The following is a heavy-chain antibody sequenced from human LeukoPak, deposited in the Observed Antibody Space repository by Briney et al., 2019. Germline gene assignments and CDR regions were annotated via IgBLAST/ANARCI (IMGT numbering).Heavy chain of an antibody. D-gene: IGHD3-22*01. V-gene: IGHV3-23*01. CDR3: AKVPYSGYYDSGGYYYYFDY. J-gene: IGHJ4*02. CDR2: ISGSGDST. CDR1: GFTFSKYA. Sequence: PGGSLRLSCAASGFTFSKYAMTWVRQAPGKGLEWVSGISGSGDSTYYADSVRGRFTISRDNPKNTLYLQMNSLRAEDTAVYYCAKVPYSGYYDSGGYYYYFDYWGQGTLVTVSS.